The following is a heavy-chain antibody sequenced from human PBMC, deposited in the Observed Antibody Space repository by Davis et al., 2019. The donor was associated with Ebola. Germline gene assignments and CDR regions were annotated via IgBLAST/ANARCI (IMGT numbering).Heavy chain of an antibody. CDR1: GFTVSSNY. J-gene: IGHJ4*02. V-gene: IGHV3-21*01. CDR3: ARELSVTYFDY. CDR2: ISSSSSYI. Sequence: PGGSLRLSCAASGFTVSSNYMSWVRQAPGKGLEWVSSISSSSSYIYYADSVKGRFTISRDNAKNSLYLQMNSLRAEDTAVYYCARELSVTYFDYWGQGTLVTVSS. D-gene: IGHD3-16*02.